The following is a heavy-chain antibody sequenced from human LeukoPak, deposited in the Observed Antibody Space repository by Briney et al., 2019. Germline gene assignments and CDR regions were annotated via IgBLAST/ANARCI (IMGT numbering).Heavy chain of an antibody. V-gene: IGHV4-59*01. CDR1: GGTISSNC. CDR3: AGGTFGIDY. CDR2: IYYSGNS. D-gene: IGHD3-16*01. Sequence: SETLSLTCAVSGGTISSNCGNWLRQPPGKGLQWIGYIYYSGNSNYNPSLKSRVTISIDTPKNQFSLKLTSVTAADTAVYYCAGGTFGIDYWGQGTLVTVSS. J-gene: IGHJ4*02.